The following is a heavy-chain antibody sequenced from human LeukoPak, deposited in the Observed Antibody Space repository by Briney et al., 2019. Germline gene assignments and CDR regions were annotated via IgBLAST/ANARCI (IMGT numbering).Heavy chain of an antibody. J-gene: IGHJ4*02. V-gene: IGHV3-33*08. CDR2: IWYDGSNK. CDR1: GFTFSSYG. CDR3: ARTGPLDYFDY. D-gene: IGHD2-2*03. Sequence: GGSLRLSCAASGFTFSSYGMHWVRQAPGKGLEWVAVIWYDGSNKYYADSVKGRFTISRDNSKNTLYLQMNSLRAEDTAVYYCARTGPLDYFDYWGQGTLVTVSP.